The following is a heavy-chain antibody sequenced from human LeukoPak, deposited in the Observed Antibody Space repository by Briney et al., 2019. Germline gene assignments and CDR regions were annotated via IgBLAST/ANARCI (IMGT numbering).Heavy chain of an antibody. V-gene: IGHV1-69*01. Sequence: SVKVSCKASGGTFSSYAISWVRQAPGQGLEWMGGIIPIFGTANYAQKFQGRVTITADESTSIAYMELSSLRSEDTAVYYCARKGALWFGELFHYMDVWGKGTTVTVSS. CDR1: GGTFSSYA. CDR2: IIPIFGTA. D-gene: IGHD3-10*01. J-gene: IGHJ6*03. CDR3: ARKGALWFGELFHYMDV.